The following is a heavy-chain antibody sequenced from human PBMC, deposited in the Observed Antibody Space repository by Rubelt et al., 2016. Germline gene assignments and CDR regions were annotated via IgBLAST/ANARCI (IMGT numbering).Heavy chain of an antibody. CDR2: IWYDGSNK. V-gene: IGHV3-33*01. Sequence: VQLVESGGGVVQPGRSLRLSCAASGFTFSSYGMHWVRQAPGKGLEWVAVIWYDGSNKYYADSVKGRFTISRDNSKNTLYLQMYSLRAEDTAVYYCARGGDYYDSSGYSPFDYWGQGTLVTVSS. CDR3: ARGGDYYDSSGYSPFDY. D-gene: IGHD3-22*01. CDR1: GFTFSSYG. J-gene: IGHJ4*02.